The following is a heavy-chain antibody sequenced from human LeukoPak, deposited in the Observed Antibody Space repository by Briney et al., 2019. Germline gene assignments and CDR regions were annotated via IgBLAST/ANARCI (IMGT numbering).Heavy chain of an antibody. V-gene: IGHV3-15*01. D-gene: IGHD2-21*01. CDR1: GFTFSNAW. J-gene: IGHJ4*02. CDR3: TTDYMWRVCDY. CDR2: IKRKTDGGTT. Sequence: GGPLRLSCAASGFTFSNAWMSWVRQAPGKGLEWVGRIKRKTDGGTTDYAAPVKGRFTISRDDSKNTLYLQMNSLKTEDTAVYYCTTDYMWRVCDYWGQGNLVTVSS.